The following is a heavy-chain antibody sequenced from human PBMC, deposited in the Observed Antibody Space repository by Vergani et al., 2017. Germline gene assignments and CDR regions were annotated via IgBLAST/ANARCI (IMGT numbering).Heavy chain of an antibody. CDR2: MYHSGST. CDR3: GSGADFYGLGSRLLDL. V-gene: IGHV4-59*01. CDR1: GGPMSGYY. D-gene: IGHD3-10*01. J-gene: IGHJ5*02. Sequence: QVQLQESGPGLVKPSETLSLTCSVPGGPMSGYYWSWIRPPPGKELEWIGYMYHSGSTNYNPSLDTRVTISGETSKKQFSLKLNSVTAEDTAVYYCGSGADFYGLGSRLLDLWGQGILVTVSS.